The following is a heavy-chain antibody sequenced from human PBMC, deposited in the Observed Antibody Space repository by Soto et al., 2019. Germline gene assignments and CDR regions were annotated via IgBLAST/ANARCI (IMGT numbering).Heavy chain of an antibody. Sequence: QVQLQESGPGPVNPSGTLSLTCVVSGDSISSEDWWTWVRQPPGKVLEWIGEVHHRGGSKYNPALSSRVTMSIDKSNNQFSLRLTAVPAADTAVYFCASAAYYRLNYWGQGTLVTVSA. D-gene: IGHD3-10*01. CDR3: ASAAYYRLNY. CDR1: GDSISSEDW. J-gene: IGHJ4*02. CDR2: VHHRGGS. V-gene: IGHV4-4*02.